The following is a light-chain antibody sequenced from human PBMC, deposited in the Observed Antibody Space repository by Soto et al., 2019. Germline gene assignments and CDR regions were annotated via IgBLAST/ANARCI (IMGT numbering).Light chain of an antibody. CDR2: DVS. CDR1: SSDTGGHNY. V-gene: IGLV2-8*01. CDR3: SSYIGSNSLNV. J-gene: IGLJ1*01. Sequence: QSALTQPPSASGSPGQSVTISCTGTSSDTGGHNYVSWYQQHPGKAPKLMIFDVSKRPSGVPGRFSGSKSGNTASLTVSGLQAEDEADYYCSSYIGSNSLNVFGTGTKVTVL.